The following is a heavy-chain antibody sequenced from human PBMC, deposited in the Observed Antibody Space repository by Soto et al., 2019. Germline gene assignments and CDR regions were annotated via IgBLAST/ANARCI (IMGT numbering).Heavy chain of an antibody. CDR1: GGSISSGGYY. CDR3: ARGPYSNYYYMDV. V-gene: IGHV4-31*03. D-gene: IGHD6-13*01. J-gene: IGHJ6*03. CDR2: IYYSGGT. Sequence: TSETLSLTCTVSGGSISSGGYYWSWIRQHPGKGLEWIGYIYYSGGTYYNPSLKSRVTISVDTSKKQLSLKLTSVTAADTAVYYCARGPYSNYYYMDVWGKGTTVTVSS.